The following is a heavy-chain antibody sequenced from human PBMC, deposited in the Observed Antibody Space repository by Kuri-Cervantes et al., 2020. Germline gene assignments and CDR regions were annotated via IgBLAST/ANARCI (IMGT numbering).Heavy chain of an antibody. J-gene: IGHJ4*02. V-gene: IGHV3-30*03. CDR1: GFTFSSYG. CDR3: ARARLRYFDWLPFDY. CDR2: ISYDGSNK. Sequence: GESLKISCAASGFTFSSYGMHWVRQAPGKGLEWVAVISYDGSNKYYADSVKGRFTISGDNSKNTLYLQMNSLRAEDTAVYYCARARLRYFDWLPFDYWGQGTLVTVSS. D-gene: IGHD3-9*01.